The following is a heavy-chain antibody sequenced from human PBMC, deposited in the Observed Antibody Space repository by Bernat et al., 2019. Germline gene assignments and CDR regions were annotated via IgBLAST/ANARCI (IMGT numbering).Heavy chain of an antibody. J-gene: IGHJ1*01. V-gene: IGHV3-33*01. D-gene: IGHD1-14*01. CDR2: IWYDGSNK. CDR3: ARDRGEPPSTELD. CDR1: GFTFSSYG. Sequence: QVQLVESGGGVVQPGRSLRLSCAASGFTFSSYGMHWVRQAPGEGLEWVAVIWYDGSNKYYADSVKGRFTISRDNSKNTLYLQMNSLRAEDTAVYYCARDRGEPPSTELDWGQGTLVTVSS.